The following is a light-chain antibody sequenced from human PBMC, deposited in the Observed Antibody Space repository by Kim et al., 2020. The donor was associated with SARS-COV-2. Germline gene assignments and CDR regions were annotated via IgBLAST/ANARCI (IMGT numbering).Light chain of an antibody. J-gene: IGKJ5*01. CDR2: DPS. CDR3: QQRSDWPIT. V-gene: IGKV3-11*01. Sequence: SPREIPPLSCSAIHNINPYLSWYQQKPGQAPRLPIYDPSNRANGIPASFSGSGSGTDFTLPISSLEPEDFAVYYCQQRSDWPITFGQGTRLEIK. CDR1: HNINPY.